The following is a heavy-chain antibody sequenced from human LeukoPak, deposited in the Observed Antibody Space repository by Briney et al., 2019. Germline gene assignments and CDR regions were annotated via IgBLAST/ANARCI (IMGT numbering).Heavy chain of an antibody. CDR3: ARVPGGSSGWYADY. V-gene: IGHV4-34*01. J-gene: IGHJ4*02. CDR1: GGSLSAYY. Sequence: SETLSLTCAVYGGSLSAYYWTWIRQPPGKGLEWIGEINHGGSTNYNPSLKSRVTLSVDKSKNQFSLKLSSVTAADTAVYYCARVPGGSSGWYADYWGQGTLVTVSS. CDR2: INHGGST. D-gene: IGHD6-19*01.